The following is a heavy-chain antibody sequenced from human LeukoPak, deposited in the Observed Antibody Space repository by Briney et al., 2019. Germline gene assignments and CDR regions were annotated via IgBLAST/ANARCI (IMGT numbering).Heavy chain of an antibody. J-gene: IGHJ6*03. V-gene: IGHV3-30*02. Sequence: PGRSLRLSCAASGFTFSSYGMHWVRQAPGKGLEWVAFIRYDGSNKYYADSVKGRFTISRDNSKNTLYLQMNSLRAEDTAVYYCAKVVPAADYYYYMDVWGKGTTVTVSS. D-gene: IGHD2-2*01. CDR1: GFTFSSYG. CDR3: AKVVPAADYYYYMDV. CDR2: IRYDGSNK.